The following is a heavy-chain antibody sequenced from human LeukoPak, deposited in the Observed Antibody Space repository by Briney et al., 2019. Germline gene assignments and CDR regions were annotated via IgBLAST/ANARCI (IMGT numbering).Heavy chain of an antibody. Sequence: GGSLRLSCAASGFTVSSNYMSWVRQAPGKGLEWVSVIYSGGSTYYADSVKGRFTISRDNSKNTLYLQMNSLRAEDTAVYYCAREDSSGWYGSWFDPWGQGTLVTVSS. CDR2: IYSGGST. CDR3: AREDSSGWYGSWFDP. D-gene: IGHD6-19*01. CDR1: GFTVSSNY. V-gene: IGHV3-66*01. J-gene: IGHJ5*02.